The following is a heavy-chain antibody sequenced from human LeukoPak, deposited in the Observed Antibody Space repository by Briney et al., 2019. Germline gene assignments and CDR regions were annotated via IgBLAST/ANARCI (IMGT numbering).Heavy chain of an antibody. CDR3: ARDRVAGYCSSTSCYYGFDY. D-gene: IGHD2-2*01. Sequence: GRSLRLSCAASGFTFSSYAMHWVRQAPGKGLEWVAVISYDGSNKYYADSVEGRFAISRDNSKNTLYLQMNSLRAEDTAVYYCARDRVAGYCSSTSCYYGFDYWGQGTLVTVSS. J-gene: IGHJ4*02. CDR2: ISYDGSNK. CDR1: GFTFSSYA. V-gene: IGHV3-30*09.